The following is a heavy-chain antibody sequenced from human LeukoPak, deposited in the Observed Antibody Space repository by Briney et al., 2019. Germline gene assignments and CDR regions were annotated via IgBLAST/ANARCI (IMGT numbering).Heavy chain of an antibody. D-gene: IGHD4-17*01. CDR1: GFTVRSNY. J-gene: IGHJ4*02. CDR3: AREGPSVTPYY. CDR2: ICSGGST. Sequence: GGSLRLSCAASGFTVRSNYMSWVRQAPGKGLEGVSGICSGGSTYYADSVKGRFTISRDNSKNTLYLQMNSLRAEDTAVYYCAREGPSVTPYYWGQGTLVTVSS. V-gene: IGHV3-53*01.